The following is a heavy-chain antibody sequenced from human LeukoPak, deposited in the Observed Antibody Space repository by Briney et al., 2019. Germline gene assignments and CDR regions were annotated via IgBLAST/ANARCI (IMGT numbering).Heavy chain of an antibody. CDR2: IYYSGTT. J-gene: IGHJ4*02. Sequence: PSETLSLTCTVSGGSISSYYWSWIRQPPGKGLEWIGDIYYSGTTNYNPSLKSPVTISIDTSKNQFSLKLSSVTAADTAVYYCARGGTRDGGHYSDDWGQGTLVTVSS. V-gene: IGHV4-59*01. CDR1: GGSISSYY. CDR3: ARGGTRDGGHYSDD. D-gene: IGHD2-21*02.